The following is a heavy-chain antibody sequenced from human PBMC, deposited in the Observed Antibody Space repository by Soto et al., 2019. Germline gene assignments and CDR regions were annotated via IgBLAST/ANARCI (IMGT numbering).Heavy chain of an antibody. D-gene: IGHD3-10*01. CDR3: ARDGYYDSGSYGMDV. CDR1: GYTFNNYG. CDR2: ISDYNGNT. Sequence: QVQLVQSGAEVKKPGASVKVSCKTSGYTFNNYGISWVRQAPGQGLEWMGWISDYNGNTNYAQKFQGRVTMTTDTSTNTVYMVLTSLRSDDTAVYYCARDGYYDSGSYGMDVWGRGTTVTVSS. J-gene: IGHJ6*02. V-gene: IGHV1-18*01.